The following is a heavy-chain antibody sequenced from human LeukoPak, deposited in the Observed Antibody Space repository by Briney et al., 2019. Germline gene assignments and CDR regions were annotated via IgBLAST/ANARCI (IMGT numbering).Heavy chain of an antibody. D-gene: IGHD3-3*01. J-gene: IGHJ3*02. CDR2: INSDGSST. CDR1: GFTFSSYW. Sequence: GGSLRLSCAASGFTFSSYWMHWVRQAPGKGLVWVSLINSDGSSTIYADSVKGRFTISRDNAMNTLYLQMNSLRAEDTAVYYCARGLTIFGVVNDAFDIWGQGTMVTVSS. CDR3: ARGLTIFGVVNDAFDI. V-gene: IGHV3-74*01.